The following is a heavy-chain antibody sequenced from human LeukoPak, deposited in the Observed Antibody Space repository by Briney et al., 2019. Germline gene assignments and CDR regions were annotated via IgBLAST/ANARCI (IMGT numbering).Heavy chain of an antibody. D-gene: IGHD5/OR15-5a*01. V-gene: IGHV3-48*03. CDR1: GFSFSSYE. Sequence: TGGSLRLSCAASGFSFSSYEMNWVRQAPEKGLEWVSYISSDGSTTYYADSVKGRFTISRDNAKNSLNLQMNSLRAEDTAVYYCAKSSVQWGQGTLVTVSS. CDR3: AKSSVQ. CDR2: ISSDGSTT. J-gene: IGHJ4*02.